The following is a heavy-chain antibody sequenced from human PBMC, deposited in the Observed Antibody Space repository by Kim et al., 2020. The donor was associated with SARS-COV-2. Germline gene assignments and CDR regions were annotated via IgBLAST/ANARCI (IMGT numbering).Heavy chain of an antibody. CDR2: ISSSGDNR. CDR1: GFTFSNYA. D-gene: IGHD6-25*01. V-gene: IGHV3-23*01. CDR3: AKLLLAAADGYFDY. Sequence: GGSLRLSCAVSGFTFSNYAMTWVRQAPGKGLEWVSFISSSGDNRYYGDSVKGRLTISRDNSKNTLYLQMNSLRAEDSAVYYCAKLLLAAADGYFDYWGQG. J-gene: IGHJ4*02.